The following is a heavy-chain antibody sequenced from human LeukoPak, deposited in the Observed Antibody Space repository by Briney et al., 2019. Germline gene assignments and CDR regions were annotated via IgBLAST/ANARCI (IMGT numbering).Heavy chain of an antibody. CDR3: ARDRYSSSWGSYYGMDV. CDR2: INPNSGGT. Sequence: ASVKVSRKASGYTFTGYYMHWVRQAPGQGPEWMGWINPNSGGTNYAQKFQGRVTMTRDTSISTAYMELSRLRSDDTAVYYCARDRYSSSWGSYYGMDVWGQGTTVTVSS. V-gene: IGHV1-2*02. CDR1: GYTFTGYY. J-gene: IGHJ6*02. D-gene: IGHD6-13*01.